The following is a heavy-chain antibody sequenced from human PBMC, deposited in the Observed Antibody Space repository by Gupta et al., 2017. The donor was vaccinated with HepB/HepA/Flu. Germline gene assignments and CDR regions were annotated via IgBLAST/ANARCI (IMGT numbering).Heavy chain of an antibody. CDR2: IYSGGTT. D-gene: IGHD3-22*01. V-gene: IGHV3-53*01. J-gene: IGHJ4*02. CDR1: GFTVSSNC. Sequence: EVQLVESGGGLIQPGGSLRLSCAASGFTVSSNCMSWVRQAPGKGLEWISVIYSGGTTRYADSVKDRFTISRDNSKNTLYLQMNSLRAEDTAVYYCARDKGYNGYYLYDYWGQGTLVTVSS. CDR3: ARDKGYNGYYLYDY.